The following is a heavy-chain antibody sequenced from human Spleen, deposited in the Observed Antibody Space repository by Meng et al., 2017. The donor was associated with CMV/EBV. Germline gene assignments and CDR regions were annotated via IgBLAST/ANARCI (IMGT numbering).Heavy chain of an antibody. CDR1: GFMFNYYA. J-gene: IGHJ6*02. CDR2: IYSGGSMK. V-gene: IGHV3-23*03. Sequence: GESMKISCAASGFMFNYYAVSWVRQAPGMGMEWVSVIYSGGSMKYYADPVKGRFTISRDNSKNTLYLQMNSLRAEDTAVYNYTKNINVGFGEYSPTTYYGMDVWGQGTTVTVSS. CDR3: TKNINVGFGEYSPTTYYGMDV. D-gene: IGHD3-10*01.